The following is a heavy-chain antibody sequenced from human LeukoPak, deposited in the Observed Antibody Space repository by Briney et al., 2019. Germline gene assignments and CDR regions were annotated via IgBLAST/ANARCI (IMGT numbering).Heavy chain of an antibody. J-gene: IGHJ4*02. V-gene: IGHV1-69*04. Sequence: ASVTVSFTSSVGTFTIYAISWVRQAPAQGTEWMGRIIPILGIANNAQKSQGRVTITAAKSTSTAYMELSSLRSEDRAVYYGATRSGPGGYFDYWGQGTLVTVSS. CDR1: VGTFTIYA. D-gene: IGHD1-14*01. CDR3: ATRSGPGGYFDY. CDR2: IIPILGIA.